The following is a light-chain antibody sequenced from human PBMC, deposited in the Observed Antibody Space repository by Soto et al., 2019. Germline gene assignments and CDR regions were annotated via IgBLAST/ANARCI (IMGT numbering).Light chain of an antibody. CDR3: QQYRSSLALT. CDR1: QSVRNNF. V-gene: IGKV3-20*01. Sequence: EIVLTQSPGTLSLSTGERATLSCRASQSVRNNFLGWYQQKPGQAHRLIIYGASSRTGCVSDRFSGSGSRTDFILPISRREPADVAEYYCQQYRSSLALTFGGGTKVESK. CDR2: GAS. J-gene: IGKJ4*01.